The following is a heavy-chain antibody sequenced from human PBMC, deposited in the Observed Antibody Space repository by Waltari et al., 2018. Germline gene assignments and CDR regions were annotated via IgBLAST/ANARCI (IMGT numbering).Heavy chain of an antibody. Sequence: VRQATGKGRGWVSAIGTAGDTYYPGSVKGRFTISRENAKNSLYLQMNSLRAGDTAVYYCARRAIDWYFDLWGRGTLVTVSS. V-gene: IGHV3-13*01. CDR3: ARRAIDWYFDL. CDR2: IGTAGDT. J-gene: IGHJ2*01.